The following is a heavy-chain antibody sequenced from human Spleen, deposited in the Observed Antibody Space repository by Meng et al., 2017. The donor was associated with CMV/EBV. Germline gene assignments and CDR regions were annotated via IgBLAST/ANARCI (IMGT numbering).Heavy chain of an antibody. J-gene: IGHJ4*02. CDR2: INPNSGGK. CDR1: GYTFTGYY. Sequence: ASVKVSCKASGYTFTGYYMHWVRQAPGQGLEWMGWINPNSGGKNYAQKFQGRVTMTRDTSISTAYMELSRLRSDDTAVYYYERGMRDGYNYPWAGTWGQGTLVTVSS. CDR3: ERGMRDGYNYPWAGT. V-gene: IGHV1-2*02. D-gene: IGHD5-24*01.